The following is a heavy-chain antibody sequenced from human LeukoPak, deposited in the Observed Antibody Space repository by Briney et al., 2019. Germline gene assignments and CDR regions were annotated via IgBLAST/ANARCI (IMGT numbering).Heavy chain of an antibody. V-gene: IGHV3-30*04. CDR1: GFTFSSYA. J-gene: IGHJ4*02. D-gene: IGHD6-13*01. CDR3: ARDSAAATSYYFDY. Sequence: XXSLRLSCAASGFTFSSYAMHWVRQAPGKGLEWVAVISYDGSNKYYADSVKGRFTISRDNSKNTLYLQMTSLRAEDTPVYYCARDSAAATSYYFDYWGQGTLVTVSS. CDR2: ISYDGSNK.